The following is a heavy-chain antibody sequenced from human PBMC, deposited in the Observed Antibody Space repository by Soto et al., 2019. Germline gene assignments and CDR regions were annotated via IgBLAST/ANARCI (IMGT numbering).Heavy chain of an antibody. Sequence: QVQLVESGGGVVQPGRSLRLSCAASGFTFSHCAMHWVRQAPGKGLEWVAVISYDENNKYYADSVKGRFTISRDNSKNPVYLEMSILRAEDTAVYYCARGGPARNHYYLDYWGQGSLVTVSS. CDR2: ISYDENNK. CDR1: GFTFSHCA. D-gene: IGHD6-6*01. J-gene: IGHJ4*02. CDR3: ARGGPARNHYYLDY. V-gene: IGHV3-30-3*01.